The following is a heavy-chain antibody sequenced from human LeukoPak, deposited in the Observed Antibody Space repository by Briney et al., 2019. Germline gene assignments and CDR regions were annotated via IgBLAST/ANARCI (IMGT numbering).Heavy chain of an antibody. V-gene: IGHV3-21*01. CDR1: GFTFSSYS. J-gene: IGHJ4*02. CDR2: ISSSSSYI. D-gene: IGHD1-7*01. CDR3: ARDGSLTGTPLSLSFDY. Sequence: KAGGSLRLSCAASGFTFSSYSMNWVRQAPGKGLEWVSSISSSSSYIYYADSVKGRFTISRDNAKNSLYLQMNSLRAEDTAVYYCARDGSLTGTPLSLSFDYWGQGTLVTVSS.